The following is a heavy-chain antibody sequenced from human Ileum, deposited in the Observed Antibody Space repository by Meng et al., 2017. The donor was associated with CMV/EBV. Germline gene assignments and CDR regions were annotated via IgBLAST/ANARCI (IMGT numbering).Heavy chain of an antibody. V-gene: IGHV4-39*07. D-gene: IGHD3-3*01. CDR2: IYYTGNT. CDR1: RSDYY. CDR3: VRDYPSTYYNFWSGPAPGY. J-gene: IGHJ4*02. Sequence: RSDYYWGWIRQTPGKGLEWIGSIYYTGNTYYNPALNSRVTISIDTSKNQFSLMLTSVTAADTAVYYCVRDYPSTYYNFWSGPAPGYWGQGTLVTVSS.